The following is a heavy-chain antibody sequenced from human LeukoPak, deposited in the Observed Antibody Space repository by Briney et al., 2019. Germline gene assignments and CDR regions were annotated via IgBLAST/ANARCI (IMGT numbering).Heavy chain of an antibody. V-gene: IGHV1-69*02. D-gene: IGHD2-2*02. CDR2: IIPILGIA. CDR3: ALGSLGSQLLYRSNLYYYYYYMDV. Sequence: GSSVKVSCKASGGTFSSYTISWVRQAPGQGLEWMGRIIPILGIANCAQKFQGRVTITADKSTRTAYMELSSLRSEDTAVYYCALGSLGSQLLYRSNLYYYYYYMDVWGKGTTVTVSS. J-gene: IGHJ6*03. CDR1: GGTFSSYT.